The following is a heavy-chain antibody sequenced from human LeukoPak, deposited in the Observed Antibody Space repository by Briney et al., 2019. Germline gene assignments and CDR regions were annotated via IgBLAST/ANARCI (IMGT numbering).Heavy chain of an antibody. Sequence: PSETLSLTCTVSGGSISSYYWSWIRQPAGKGLEWIGRIYNSESINYNPSFKSRVTMSIDTSKNQFSLKLNSVTAADTAVYYCARDRSSSYTRDWFDPWGQGVLVTVSS. V-gene: IGHV4-4*07. CDR2: IYNSESI. J-gene: IGHJ5*02. CDR1: GGSISSYY. D-gene: IGHD3-16*02. CDR3: ARDRSSSYTRDWFDP.